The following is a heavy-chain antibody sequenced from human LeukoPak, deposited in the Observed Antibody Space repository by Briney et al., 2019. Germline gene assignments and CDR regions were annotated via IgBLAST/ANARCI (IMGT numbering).Heavy chain of an antibody. J-gene: IGHJ3*02. Sequence: SETLSLTCAVYGGSFSGYYWSWIRQPPGKGLEWIGEINHSGSTNYNPSLKSRVTISVDTSKNQFSLKLSSVTAADTAVYYCARGLADAFDICGQGTTVTVSS. CDR3: ARGLADAFDI. V-gene: IGHV4-34*01. CDR2: INHSGST. CDR1: GGSFSGYY.